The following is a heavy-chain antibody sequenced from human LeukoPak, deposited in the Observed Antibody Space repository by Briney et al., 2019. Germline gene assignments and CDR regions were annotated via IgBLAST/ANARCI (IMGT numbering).Heavy chain of an antibody. D-gene: IGHD6-13*01. CDR3: ARHPSGYSSSWSLY. Sequence: SETLSLTCTVSGDSISSTIYYWGWIRQPPGKGLEWIGSIYYSGSTYYNPSLKSRVTISVDTSQNRFSLKLSSVAAADTAVYYCARHPSGYSSSWSLYWGQGTLVTVSS. J-gene: IGHJ4*02. CDR1: GDSISSTIYY. CDR2: IYYSGST. V-gene: IGHV4-39*01.